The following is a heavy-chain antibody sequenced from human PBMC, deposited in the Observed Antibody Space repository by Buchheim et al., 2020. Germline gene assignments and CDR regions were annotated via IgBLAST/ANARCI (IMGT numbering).Heavy chain of an antibody. D-gene: IGHD3-10*01. V-gene: IGHV1-8*01. CDR3: AQLDGSGTYLHLHQ. CDR1: GYGFTSYG. Sequence: QVQLVQSGAEAKKPGASVKVSCKAFGYGFTSYGINWVRQASGQGLEWMGWMNTNNDDTGYAQKFQGRIAMTRDTSISTAYMELHSLTSEDTAVYYCAQLDGSGTYLHLHQWGQGTL. J-gene: IGHJ4*02. CDR2: MNTNNDDT.